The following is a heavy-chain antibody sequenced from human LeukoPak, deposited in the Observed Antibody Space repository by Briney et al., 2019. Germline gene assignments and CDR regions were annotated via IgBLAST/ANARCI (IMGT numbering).Heavy chain of an antibody. Sequence: PGGSLRLSCAASGLTFSSYWMHWVRQAPGKGLVWVSRINSDGSSTSYADSVKGRFTISRDNAKNTLYLQMNSLRAEDTAVYYCAREGGSGWSRAFDIWGQGTMVTVSS. V-gene: IGHV3-74*01. CDR2: INSDGSST. CDR1: GLTFSSYW. J-gene: IGHJ3*02. CDR3: AREGGSGWSRAFDI. D-gene: IGHD6-19*01.